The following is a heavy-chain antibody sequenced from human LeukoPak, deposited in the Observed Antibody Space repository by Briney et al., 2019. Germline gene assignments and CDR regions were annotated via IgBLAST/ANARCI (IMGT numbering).Heavy chain of an antibody. CDR1: GGSISSSSYY. CDR2: IYYSGST. Sequence: PSETLSLTCTVSGGSISSSSYYWGWIRQPPGKGLEWIGSIYYSGSTYYNPSLKSRVTISVDTSKNQFSLKMNSVTAADTAVYYCATLLLEGATRRAGGYWGQGILVTVSS. CDR3: ATLLLEGATRRAGGY. D-gene: IGHD1-26*01. J-gene: IGHJ4*02. V-gene: IGHV4-39*01.